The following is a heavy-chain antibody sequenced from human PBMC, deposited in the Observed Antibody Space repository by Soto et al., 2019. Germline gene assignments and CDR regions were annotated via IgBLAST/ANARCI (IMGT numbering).Heavy chain of an antibody. J-gene: IGHJ4*02. CDR1: GDSISSSTSF. V-gene: IGHV4-39*01. CDR3: ARHLGEGYFDY. Sequence: PSETLSLTCTVSGDSISSSTSFWGWVRQPPGKGLEWIGSIYYSGSIYYSGSTFYNPSLKSRVTVSVDTSKNHFSLKLSSVTAADTAVYYCARHLGEGYFDYWAQGTLVTV. CDR2: IYYSGSIYYSGST.